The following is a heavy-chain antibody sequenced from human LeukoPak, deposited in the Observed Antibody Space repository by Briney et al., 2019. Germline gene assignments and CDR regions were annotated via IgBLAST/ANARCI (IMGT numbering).Heavy chain of an antibody. J-gene: IGHJ4*02. D-gene: IGHD2/OR15-2a*01. CDR1: GFTLSNSW. CDR2: IDPDGNT. CDR3: ARDVRGPRDF. Sequence: GGSLRLSCAASGFTLSNSWMHWVRQGPGKGLVWVSRIDPDGNTDYADSVKGRFTVSRDNAKNTLYLQMNSLRAEDTAVYRCARDVRGPRDFWGQGTLVTVSS. V-gene: IGHV3-74*01.